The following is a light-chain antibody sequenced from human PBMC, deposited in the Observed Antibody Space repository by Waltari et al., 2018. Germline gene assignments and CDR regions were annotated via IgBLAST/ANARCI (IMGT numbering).Light chain of an antibody. Sequence: EIVLTQSPATLSLSPGERATLSCRASQSIDNYLALYQQKPGQAPRLLIYAASYRATGIPVRFSGSGSGTDFTLTISSLQPEDFATYYCQQSYTTPRTFGQGTNLEIK. J-gene: IGKJ2*01. V-gene: IGKV3-11*01. CDR1: QSIDNY. CDR3: QQSYTTPRT. CDR2: AAS.